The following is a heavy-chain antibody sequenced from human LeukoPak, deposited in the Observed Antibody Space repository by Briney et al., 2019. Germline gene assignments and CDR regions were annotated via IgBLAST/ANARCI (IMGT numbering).Heavy chain of an antibody. V-gene: IGHV4-30-2*01. D-gene: IGHD4-11*01. CDR1: GGSISSGGYS. CDR3: ARGGAATVTTYYYGMDV. Sequence: SETLSLTCAVSGGSISSGGYSWSWIRQPPGKGLEWIGYIYHSGSTYYNPSLKSRVTISVDRSKSQFSLKLSSVTAADTAVYYCARGGAATVTTYYYGMDVWGQGTTVTVSS. CDR2: IYHSGST. J-gene: IGHJ6*02.